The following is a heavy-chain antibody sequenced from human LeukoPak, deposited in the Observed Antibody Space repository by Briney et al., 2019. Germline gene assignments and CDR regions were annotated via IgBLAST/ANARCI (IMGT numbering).Heavy chain of an antibody. CDR3: AREHKSYGDYPYYFDS. J-gene: IGHJ4*02. D-gene: IGHD4-17*01. CDR2: INKKGGT. V-gene: IGHV4-30-4*01. Sequence: SQTLSLTCTVSGDSISSGDYYWRWLRQPAGKGLEFIGYINKKGGTFYNPPLKSRVSILVDTSKNQFSLKLTSVTAADTAVYFCAREHKSYGDYPYYFDSWGQGTLVTVSS. CDR1: GDSISSGDYY.